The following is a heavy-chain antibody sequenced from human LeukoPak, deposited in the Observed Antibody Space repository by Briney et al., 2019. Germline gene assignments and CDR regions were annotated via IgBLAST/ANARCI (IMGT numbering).Heavy chain of an antibody. CDR2: ISHSGST. CDR1: GGSISSTKW. Sequence: SETLSLTCAVSGGSISSTKWWSWIRQPPGKGLEWIGEISHSGSTNYSPSLKSRVTISLDNSRNHFSLTLTSVTAADTAVYHCAREGFDYGPGDSWGLGTLVTVSS. D-gene: IGHD4/OR15-4a*01. CDR3: AREGFDYGPGDS. J-gene: IGHJ4*02. V-gene: IGHV4-4*02.